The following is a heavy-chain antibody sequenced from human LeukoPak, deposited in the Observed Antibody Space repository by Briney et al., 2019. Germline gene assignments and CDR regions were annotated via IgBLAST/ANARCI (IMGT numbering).Heavy chain of an antibody. J-gene: IGHJ3*02. D-gene: IGHD2-2*01. CDR2: INPNSGGT. CDR3: ARHCSSTSCYDAFDI. V-gene: IGHV1-2*02. CDR1: GYTFTGYY. Sequence: ASVKVSCKASGYTFTGYYMHWVRQAPGQGLEWMGWINPNSGGTNYAQKFQGRVTMTRDTSIGTAYMELSRLRSDDTAVYYCARHCSSTSCYDAFDIWGQGTMVTVPS.